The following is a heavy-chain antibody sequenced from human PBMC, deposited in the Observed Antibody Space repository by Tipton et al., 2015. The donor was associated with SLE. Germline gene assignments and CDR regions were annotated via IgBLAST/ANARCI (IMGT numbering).Heavy chain of an antibody. V-gene: IGHV4-61*02. Sequence: TLSLTCTVSGGSISSGSYYWSWIRQPAGKGLEWIGRIYTSGSTNYNPSLKSRVTISVDTSKNQFSLKLSSVTAADTAVYYCARDSSSGYDYWGQGTLVTVSS. CDR2: IYTSGST. CDR1: GGSISSGSYY. J-gene: IGHJ4*02. CDR3: ARDSSSGYDY. D-gene: IGHD3-22*01.